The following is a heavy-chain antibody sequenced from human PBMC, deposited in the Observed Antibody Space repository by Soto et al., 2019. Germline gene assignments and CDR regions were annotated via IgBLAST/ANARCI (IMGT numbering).Heavy chain of an antibody. CDR2: INTYNGNT. CDR1: GYTFTGYG. Sequence: QVQLVQSGAEVKRPGASVKVSCKASGYTFTGYGISWVRQAPGQGLEWMGWINTYNGNTIYAQNRRGGVALTTDTSTRTAYMELRSLRSDDTAVYYCARDPNDYGDDLKVGFDYWGQGTLVTVSS. V-gene: IGHV1-18*01. D-gene: IGHD4-17*01. J-gene: IGHJ4*02. CDR3: ARDPNDYGDDLKVGFDY.